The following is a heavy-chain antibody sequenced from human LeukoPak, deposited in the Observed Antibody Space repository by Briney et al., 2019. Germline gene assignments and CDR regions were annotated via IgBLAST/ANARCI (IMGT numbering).Heavy chain of an antibody. CDR1: GYTFSGYY. CDR2: INPNSGGT. J-gene: IGHJ4*02. CDR3: AKEAGGAYSYFDY. V-gene: IGHV1-2*02. Sequence: ASVKVSCKASGYTFSGYYMHWVRQAPGQGLEWMGWINPNSGGTKYAQKFQGRVTMTRDTSISTAYMELSRPRSDDTAVYYCAKEAGGAYSYFDYWGQGTLVTVSS. D-gene: IGHD4-17*01.